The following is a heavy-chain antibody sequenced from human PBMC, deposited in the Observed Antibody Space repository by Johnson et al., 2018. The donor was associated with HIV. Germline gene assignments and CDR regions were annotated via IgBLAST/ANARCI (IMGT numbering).Heavy chain of an antibody. D-gene: IGHD3-10*01. CDR3: ASNTLVRGVIITYYGFDI. Sequence: QMLLVESGGGVVQPGRSLRLSCAASGFTFGTYAIHWVRQAPGKGLEWVAVISYDGSNKYYADSVKGRFTISRDNSKSTLYLQMNSLRADDTAMYYCASNTLVRGVIITYYGFDIWGHGTVVTVSS. J-gene: IGHJ3*02. CDR1: GFTFGTYA. V-gene: IGHV3-30-3*01. CDR2: ISYDGSNK.